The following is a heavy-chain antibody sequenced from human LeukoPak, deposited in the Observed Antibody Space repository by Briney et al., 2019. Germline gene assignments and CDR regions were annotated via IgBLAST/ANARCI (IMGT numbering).Heavy chain of an antibody. J-gene: IGHJ4*02. D-gene: IGHD6-13*01. CDR1: GGSFSGYY. CDR2: INHSGST. V-gene: IGHV4-34*01. CDR3: AGGRAAAGFRLGPPH. Sequence: SETLSLTCAVYGGSFSGYYWSWIRQPPGKGLEWIGEINHSGSTNYNPSLKSRVTISVDTSKNQFSLKLSSVTAADTAVYYCAGGRAAAGFRLGPPHWGQGTLITVSS.